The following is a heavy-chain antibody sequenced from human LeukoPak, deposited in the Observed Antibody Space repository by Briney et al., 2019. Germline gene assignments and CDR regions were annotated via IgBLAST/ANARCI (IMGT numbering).Heavy chain of an antibody. J-gene: IGHJ4*02. V-gene: IGHV1-69*05. CDR3: ASAYGDYVSYFDY. CDR2: IIPIFGTA. D-gene: IGHD4-17*01. CDR1: GGTFSSYA. Sequence: SVKVSCKASGGTFSSYAISWVRQAPGQGLEWMGRIIPIFGTANYAQKFQGRVTITTDESTSTAYMELSSLRSEDTAVYYCASAYGDYVSYFDYWGQGTLVTVSS.